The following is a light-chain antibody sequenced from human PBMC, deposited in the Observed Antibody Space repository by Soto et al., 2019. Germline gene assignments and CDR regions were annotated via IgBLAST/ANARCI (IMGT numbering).Light chain of an antibody. Sequence: DIQMTQSPSSLSASVGDRVTITCQASQDISNYLNWYQQKPGKAPKLLIYDASNLETGVPSRFSGSGSATDFTFTISSLQPEDIATYYCQQYDNLPGLTFGGGTKVEIK. J-gene: IGKJ4*01. CDR2: DAS. V-gene: IGKV1-33*01. CDR1: QDISNY. CDR3: QQYDNLPGLT.